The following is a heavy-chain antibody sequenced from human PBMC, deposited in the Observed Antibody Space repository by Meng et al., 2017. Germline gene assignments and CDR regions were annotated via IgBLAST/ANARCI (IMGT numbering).Heavy chain of an antibody. CDR3: ASELNTYGSGSYAY. J-gene: IGHJ4*02. CDR2: INPNSGGT. D-gene: IGHD3-10*01. CDR1: GYTFTGYY. V-gene: IGHV1-2*06. Sequence: QGQLVQAGAEVKKPGASVKVSCKASGYTFTGYYMHWVRQAPGQGLEWMGRINPNSGGTNYAQKFQGRVTMTRDTSISTAYMELSRLRSDDTAVYYCASELNTYGSGSYAYWGQGTLVTVSS.